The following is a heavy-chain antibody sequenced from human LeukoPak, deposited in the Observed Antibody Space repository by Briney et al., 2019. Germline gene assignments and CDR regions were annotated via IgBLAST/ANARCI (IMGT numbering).Heavy chain of an antibody. Sequence: GGSLSLSCAASGFTFSSYAMSWVRRAPGKGLEWVAAISDSGGSTYYADSVKRRFTIARDNSKNTLYLQMNSLRAADTAVDYCAKVAICGGVITICFDYWGQGTLVTVSS. CDR1: GFTFSSYA. J-gene: IGHJ4*02. CDR2: ISDSGGST. D-gene: IGHD3-3*01. V-gene: IGHV3-23*01. CDR3: AKVAICGGVITICFDY.